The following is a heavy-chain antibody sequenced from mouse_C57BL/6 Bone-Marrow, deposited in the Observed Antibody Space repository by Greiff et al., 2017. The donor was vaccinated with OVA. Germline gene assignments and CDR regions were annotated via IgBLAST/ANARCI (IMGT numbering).Heavy chain of an antibody. CDR1: GYTFTSYW. D-gene: IGHD1-1*01. V-gene: IGHV1-64*01. Sequence: QVQLKQPGAELVKPGASVKLSCKASGYTFTSYWMHWVKQRPGQGLEWIGMIHPNSGSTNYNEKFKSKATLTVDKSSSTAYMQLSSLTSEDSAVYYCAIYYYGSGSYWGQGTTLTVSS. CDR2: IHPNSGST. J-gene: IGHJ2*01. CDR3: AIYYYGSGSY.